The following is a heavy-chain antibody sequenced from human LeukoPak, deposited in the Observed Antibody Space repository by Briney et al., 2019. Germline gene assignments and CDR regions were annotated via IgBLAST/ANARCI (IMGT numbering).Heavy chain of an antibody. D-gene: IGHD5-18*01. Sequence: GGSLRLSCAASGFTFSGSAMHWVRQVSGKGLEWIGRIRSKVNNYATAYAASVKDRFTISRDDSRNTAYLQMNSLKTEDTAVYYCLYGYLYFDYWGQGTLVTVSS. V-gene: IGHV3-73*01. CDR3: LYGYLYFDY. CDR2: IRSKVNNYAT. J-gene: IGHJ4*02. CDR1: GFTFSGSA.